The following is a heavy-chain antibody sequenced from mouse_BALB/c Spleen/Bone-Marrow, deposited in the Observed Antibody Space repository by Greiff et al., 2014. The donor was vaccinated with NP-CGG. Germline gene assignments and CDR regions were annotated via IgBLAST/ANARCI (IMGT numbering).Heavy chain of an antibody. CDR2: IRLKSNNYAT. D-gene: IGHD1-1*01. CDR3: TGSDY. J-gene: IGHJ2*01. CDR1: GFTFSNYW. V-gene: IGHV6-6*02. Sequence: EVMLEESGGGLVQPGGSMKLSCVASGFTFSNYWMNWVRQSPEKGLEWVAEIRLKSNNYATHYAESVKGRFTISRDDSKSSVYLQMNNLRAEDTGIYYCTGSDYWGQGTTLTVSS.